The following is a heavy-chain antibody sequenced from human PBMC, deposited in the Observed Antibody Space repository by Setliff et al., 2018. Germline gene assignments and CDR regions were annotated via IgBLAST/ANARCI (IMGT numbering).Heavy chain of an antibody. Sequence: PSETLSLTCTVSGGSISSHYWSWIRQPAGKGLEWIGYIYTSGSTNYNPSLKSRVTISVDTSKNQFSLKLSSVTAADTAVYYCARGRGSYYDSSGSYDYWGQGTLVTVSS. D-gene: IGHD3-22*01. CDR1: GGSISSHY. CDR3: ARGRGSYYDSSGSYDY. V-gene: IGHV4-4*07. CDR2: IYTSGST. J-gene: IGHJ4*02.